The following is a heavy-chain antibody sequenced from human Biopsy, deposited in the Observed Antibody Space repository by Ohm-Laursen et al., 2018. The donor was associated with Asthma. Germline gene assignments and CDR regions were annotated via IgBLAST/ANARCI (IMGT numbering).Heavy chain of an antibody. J-gene: IGHJ4*02. V-gene: IGHV4-31*03. Sequence: SQTLSLTCTGSSYSITSGGCCWNWTRQHPGKGLEWIGNIHHSGTSYFNPSLKSRVSFSRDTSKNQFSLRLSSVTAADTAMYYCARIPRRSGSYFVDYWGQGTLVTVSS. CDR1: SYSITSGGCC. CDR3: ARIPRRSGSYFVDY. CDR2: IHHSGTS. D-gene: IGHD3-22*01.